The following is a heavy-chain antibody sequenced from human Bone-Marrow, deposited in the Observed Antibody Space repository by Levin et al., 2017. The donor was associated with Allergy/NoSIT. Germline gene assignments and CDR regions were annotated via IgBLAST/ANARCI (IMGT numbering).Heavy chain of an antibody. CDR1: GYSFTSYW. V-gene: IGHV5-10-1*01. Sequence: GESLKISCKGSGYSFTSYWISWVRQMPGKGLEWMGRIDPSDSYTNYSPSLQGHVTIPADKSISTAYLQWSSLKASDTAMYYCASLRQLADYASYMDVWGKGTTVTVSS. CDR2: IDPSDSYT. CDR3: ASLRQLADYASYMDV. J-gene: IGHJ6*03. D-gene: IGHD6-6*01.